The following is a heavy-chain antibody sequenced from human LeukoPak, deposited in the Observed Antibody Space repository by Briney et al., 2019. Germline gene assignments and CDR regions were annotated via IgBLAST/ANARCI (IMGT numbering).Heavy chain of an antibody. CDR1: GGSISSRSNY. D-gene: IGHD3-16*01. CDR3: ARAAVLLSADY. V-gene: IGHV4-39*07. CDR2: IYYSGST. Sequence: SETLSLTCSVSGGSISSRSNYWGWSRQPPGMGLEWIGNIYYSGSTDYNASLKSRVTISGDTSKKQFSLKLSSVTAADTAVYYCARAAVLLSADYWGQGTLVTVSS. J-gene: IGHJ4*02.